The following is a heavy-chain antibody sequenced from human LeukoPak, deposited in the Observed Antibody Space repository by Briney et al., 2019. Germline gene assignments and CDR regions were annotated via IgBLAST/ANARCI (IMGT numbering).Heavy chain of an antibody. CDR1: GFTFSSYG. CDR3: AKLGIAAAGYGDY. CDR2: ISYDGSNK. V-gene: IGHV3-30*18. D-gene: IGHD6-13*01. J-gene: IGHJ4*02. Sequence: PGGSLRLSCAASGFTFSSYGMHWVRQAPGKGLEWVAVISYDGSNKYYADSVKGRFTISRDNSKNTLYLQMNSLRAEDTAVYYCAKLGIAAAGYGDYWGQGTLVTVSS.